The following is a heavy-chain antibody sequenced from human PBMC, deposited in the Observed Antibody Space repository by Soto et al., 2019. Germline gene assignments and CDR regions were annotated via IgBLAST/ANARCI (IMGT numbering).Heavy chain of an antibody. CDR2: MYNTGST. V-gene: IGHV4-59*01. J-gene: IGHJ6*02. CDR3: GRDLWGYCGTGCYPLDV. Sequence: SETLSLTWTVSGGSLSGYYWSWIRQPPGKGLEWIGYMYNTGSTVYNPSFKSRVTISVDTSKSQFSLSLNSVTAADTAIYYCGRDLWGYCGTGCYPLDVWGQGTTVTVSS. CDR1: GGSLSGYY. D-gene: IGHD2-21*02.